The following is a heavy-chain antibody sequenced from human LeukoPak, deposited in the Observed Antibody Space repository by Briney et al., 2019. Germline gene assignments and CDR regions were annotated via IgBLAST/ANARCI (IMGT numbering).Heavy chain of an antibody. CDR3: ARDRAVGATVDQDNNNHGMDV. CDR2: FDPEDGET. Sequence: ASVKVSCKVSGYTLTELSMHWVRQAPGKGLEWMGGFDPEDGETIYAQKFQGRVTIITDESTRTAYMELGSLRSEDTAVYYCARDRAVGATVDQDNNNHGMDVWGQGATVTVSS. D-gene: IGHD1-26*01. J-gene: IGHJ6*02. V-gene: IGHV1-24*01. CDR1: GYTLTELS.